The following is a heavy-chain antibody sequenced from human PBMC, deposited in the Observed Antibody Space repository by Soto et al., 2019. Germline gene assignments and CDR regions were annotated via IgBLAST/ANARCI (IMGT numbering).Heavy chain of an antibody. V-gene: IGHV3-23*01. D-gene: IGHD3-9*01. J-gene: IGHJ4*02. CDR1: GFTFSNFA. Sequence: GGSLRLSCVVSGFTFSNFAMSWVRQAPGKGLEWVSTLTGSSGVTYYADSVKGRFAISRDNSRNTPSLQMNSLTAEDTAVYYCAKGGATYGLLTHDYWGQGTRVTVSS. CDR3: AKGGATYGLLTHDY. CDR2: LTGSSGVT.